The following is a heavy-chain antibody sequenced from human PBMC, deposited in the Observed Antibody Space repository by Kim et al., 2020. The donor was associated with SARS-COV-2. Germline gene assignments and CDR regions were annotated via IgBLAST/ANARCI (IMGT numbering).Heavy chain of an antibody. CDR3: ARMGFCSGGTCYLWDVFYR. D-gene: IGHD2-15*01. CDR1: GGSVNNHY. V-gene: IGHV4-59*02. Sequence: SETLSLTCTVSGGSVNNHYWSWIRRPPGRGLEWIGYLYHSTLSSYNPSLKSRVTMSVDTTKNLFSMKLASVTAADTAVYFCARMGFCSGGTCYLWDVFYRWGHGTVVTVSS. CDR2: LYHSTLS. J-gene: IGHJ3*01.